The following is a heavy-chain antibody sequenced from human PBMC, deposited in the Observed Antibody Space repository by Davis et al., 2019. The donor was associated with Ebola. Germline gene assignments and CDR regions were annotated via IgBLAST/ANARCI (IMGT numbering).Heavy chain of an antibody. V-gene: IGHV4-39*01. CDR3: PSLHQGPIGLPPGTLLQEHL. CDR2: IYHSGST. CDR1: GGSISSSTYY. Sequence: PGGSLRLSCTVSGGSISSSTYYWGWIRQPPGKGLEWIGNIYHSGSTDYNPSLKSRVTISVDTSKNQFSLKLSSVTAADTAIYYCPSLHQGPIGLPPGTLLQEHLWG. J-gene: IGHJ6*01.